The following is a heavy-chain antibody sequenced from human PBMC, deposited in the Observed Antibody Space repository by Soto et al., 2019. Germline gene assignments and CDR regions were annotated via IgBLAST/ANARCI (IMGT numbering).Heavy chain of an antibody. J-gene: IGHJ6*02. D-gene: IGHD2-15*01. Sequence: QVQLLQSGAEVKKPGSSVKVSCKASGGTFSSYAISWVRQAPGQGLEWMGGIIPIFGTANYAQKFQGRVTITADESTSTAYMELSSRRSEDTAVYYCARDQYCSGGSCYLDGMDVWGQGTTVTVSS. CDR3: ARDQYCSGGSCYLDGMDV. CDR2: IIPIFGTA. CDR1: GGTFSSYA. V-gene: IGHV1-69*01.